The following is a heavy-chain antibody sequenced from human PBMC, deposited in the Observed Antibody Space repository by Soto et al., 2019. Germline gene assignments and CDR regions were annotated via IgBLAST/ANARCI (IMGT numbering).Heavy chain of an antibody. Sequence: SETLSLTCNVSGDSVSGGTYYWTWIRQHPGKGLEWIGYIYSFGSAYYSPSLKSRVTISVDRSKNQFSLKLSSVTAADTAVYYCARVPGPWGQGTLVTVSS. CDR2: IYSFGSA. J-gene: IGHJ5*02. CDR3: ARVPGP. CDR1: GDSVSGGTYY. V-gene: IGHV4-30-4*08. D-gene: IGHD7-27*01.